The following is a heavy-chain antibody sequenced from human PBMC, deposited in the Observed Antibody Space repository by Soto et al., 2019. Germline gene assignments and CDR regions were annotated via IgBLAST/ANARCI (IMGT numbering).Heavy chain of an antibody. CDR3: AIGSSCPVIGPAARLPYWLDP. D-gene: IGHD2-2*01. J-gene: IGHJ5*02. CDR2: INAGNGNT. V-gene: IGHV1-3*01. CDR1: GDACTSPP. Sequence: GTPVKASCKARGDACTSPPLRWLRQALGQSLEWMGWINAGNGNTKYSQKFQGRFTITRDTSASTAYMDLSRLRSEVTAGDYCAIGSSCPVIGPAARLPYWLDPWGQGTLRSVSS.